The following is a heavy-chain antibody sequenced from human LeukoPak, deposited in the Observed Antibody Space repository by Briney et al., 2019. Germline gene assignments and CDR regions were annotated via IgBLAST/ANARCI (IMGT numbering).Heavy chain of an antibody. CDR3: ATAVYYYDSSGYYYTPPDY. Sequence: GGSLRLSCAASGFTVSSNYMSWVRQAPGKGLEWVSVIYSGGSTYYADSVKGRLTISRDNSKNTLYLQMNSLRAEDTAVYYCATAVYYYDSSGYYYTPPDYWGQGTLVTVSS. D-gene: IGHD3-22*01. V-gene: IGHV3-53*01. CDR1: GFTVSSNY. J-gene: IGHJ4*02. CDR2: IYSGGST.